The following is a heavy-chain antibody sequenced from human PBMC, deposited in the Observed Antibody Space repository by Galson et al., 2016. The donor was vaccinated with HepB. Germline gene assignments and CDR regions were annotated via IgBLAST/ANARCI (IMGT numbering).Heavy chain of an antibody. D-gene: IGHD6-19*01. J-gene: IGHJ3*01. CDR1: GFTFNTYA. Sequence: SLRLSCAASGFTFNTYAMTWVRQAPGKGLEWVSSISSSDGRTWYADSVRGRFTISTDNSKTTLYVQMNSLRVDDSARYYCAKSQFALPDSGWFNAFDLWGQGTMVTVSS. CDR3: AKSQFALPDSGWFNAFDL. CDR2: ISSSDGRT. V-gene: IGHV3-23*01.